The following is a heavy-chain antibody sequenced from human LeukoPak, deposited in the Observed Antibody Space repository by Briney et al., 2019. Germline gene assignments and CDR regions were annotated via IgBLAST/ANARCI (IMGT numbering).Heavy chain of an antibody. J-gene: IGHJ5*02. D-gene: IGHD1-26*01. V-gene: IGHV3-48*03. CDR1: GFTFSSYE. Sequence: PGGSLRLSCAASGFTFSSYEMNWVRLAPGKGLEWVSYISSSGSTKYYADSVKGRFTISRDNAKNSLYLQMNSLRAEDTAVYYCARSLVVGATYPYHWGQGTLVTVSS. CDR2: ISSSGSTK. CDR3: ARSLVVGATYPYH.